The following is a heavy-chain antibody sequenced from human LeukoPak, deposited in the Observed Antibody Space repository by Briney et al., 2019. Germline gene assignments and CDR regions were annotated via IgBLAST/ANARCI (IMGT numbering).Heavy chain of an antibody. Sequence: SGGSLRLSCAASGFTFDDYAMHWVRQAPGKGLEWVSGISWNSGSIGYADSVKGRFTISRDNAKNSLYLQMNSLRAEDTALYYCAKARRRYSYGIFDYWGQGTLVTVSS. D-gene: IGHD5-18*01. J-gene: IGHJ4*02. V-gene: IGHV3-9*01. CDR3: AKARRRYSYGIFDY. CDR1: GFTFDDYA. CDR2: ISWNSGSI.